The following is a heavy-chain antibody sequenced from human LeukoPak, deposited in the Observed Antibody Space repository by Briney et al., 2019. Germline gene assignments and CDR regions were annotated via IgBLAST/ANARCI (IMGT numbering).Heavy chain of an antibody. D-gene: IGHD4/OR15-4a*01. CDR2: IYSGGST. V-gene: IGHV3-53*01. J-gene: IGHJ4*02. CDR1: GFTVSSDS. Sequence: GGSLRLSCTVSGFTVSSDSMSWVRQAPGKGLEWVSFIYSGGSTHYSDSVKGRFTISRDNTKNTLYLQMNSLRAEDTAVYYCARRAGAYSHPYDYWGQGTLVTVSS. CDR3: ARRAGAYSHPYDY.